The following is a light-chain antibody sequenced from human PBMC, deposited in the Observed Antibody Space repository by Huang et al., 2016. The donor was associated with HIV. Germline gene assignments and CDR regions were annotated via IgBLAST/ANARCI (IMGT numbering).Light chain of an antibody. CDR1: QSVGSN. CDR3: QQYNNWPYT. V-gene: IGKV3-15*01. Sequence: EIVMTQSLATLSVSPGERATLSCRASQSVGSNLGWFQQKSGQAPRLLLCGASNRATGFPARVSGTGSGTEFTLTISSLQSEDFAVYYCQQYNNWPYTFGQGTKVEIK. J-gene: IGKJ2*01. CDR2: GAS.